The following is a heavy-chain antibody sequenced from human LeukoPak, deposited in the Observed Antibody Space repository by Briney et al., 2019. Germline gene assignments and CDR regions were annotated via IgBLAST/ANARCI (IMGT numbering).Heavy chain of an antibody. D-gene: IGHD3-22*01. CDR3: AGRYYYDSSGYSSPPRFDY. Sequence: SETLSLTCTVSGGSISSYYWSWIRQPPGKGLEWIGYIYYSGSTNYNPSLKSRVTISVDTSKNQLSLKLSSVTAADTAVYYCAGRYYYDSSGYSSPPRFDYWGQGTLVTVSS. CDR1: GGSISSYY. V-gene: IGHV4-59*01. CDR2: IYYSGST. J-gene: IGHJ4*02.